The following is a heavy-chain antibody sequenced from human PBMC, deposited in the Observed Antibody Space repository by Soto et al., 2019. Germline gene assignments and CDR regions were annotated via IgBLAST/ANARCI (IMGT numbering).Heavy chain of an antibody. V-gene: IGHV5-51*01. Sequence: PGESLKISCKGSGYNFHTYWIAWVRQMPGKGLEWMGFIYPHDSDTRYSPSFRGQVTISADKSINTAYLQWTSLKASDTAIYFCARPTDYHYGMQCWGQGTTVTVSS. CDR3: ARPTDYHYGMQC. J-gene: IGHJ6*02. CDR2: IYPHDSDT. D-gene: IGHD4-17*01. CDR1: GYNFHTYW.